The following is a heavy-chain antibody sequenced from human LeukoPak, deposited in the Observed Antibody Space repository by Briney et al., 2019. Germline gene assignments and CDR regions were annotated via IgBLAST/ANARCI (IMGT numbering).Heavy chain of an antibody. J-gene: IGHJ3*01. CDR3: AKELNCYGYAFDV. D-gene: IGHD5-18*01. CDR1: GYTFTSYY. CDR2: INPSGGST. V-gene: IGHV1-46*01. Sequence: ASVKVSCKASGYTFTSYYMHWVRQAPGQGLEWMGIINPSGGSTSYAQKFQGRVTMTRDMSTSTVYMELNSLRSEDTAVYYCAKELNCYGYAFDVWGQGTMVTVSS.